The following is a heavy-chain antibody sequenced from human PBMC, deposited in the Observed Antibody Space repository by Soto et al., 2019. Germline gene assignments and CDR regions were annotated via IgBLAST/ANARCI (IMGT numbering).Heavy chain of an antibody. V-gene: IGHV4-59*08. Sequence: QVQLQESGPGLVKPSETLSLTCTVSGGSISSYYWSWIRQPPGKGLEWIGYIYYSGSTNYNPSLKSRVTISVDTSKXQFSLKLSSVTAADTAVYYCARLARDGYSPFDYWGQGTLVTVSS. CDR2: IYYSGST. CDR1: GGSISSYY. CDR3: ARLARDGYSPFDY. J-gene: IGHJ4*02. D-gene: IGHD4-4*01.